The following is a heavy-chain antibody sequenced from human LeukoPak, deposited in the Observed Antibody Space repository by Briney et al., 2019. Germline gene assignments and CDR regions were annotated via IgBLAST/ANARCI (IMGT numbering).Heavy chain of an antibody. CDR3: ASLKGLIDYFDY. Sequence: GGSLRLSCVASVFIVSNNYMSWVRQALGKGLEWVSVLYNAGSTYYAESVKGRFTISRDNSKNTLYLQMYSLRAEDTAVYYCASLKGLIDYFDYWGQGILVTVYS. V-gene: IGHV3-53*01. CDR2: LYNAGST. J-gene: IGHJ4*02. D-gene: IGHD3-22*01. CDR1: VFIVSNNY.